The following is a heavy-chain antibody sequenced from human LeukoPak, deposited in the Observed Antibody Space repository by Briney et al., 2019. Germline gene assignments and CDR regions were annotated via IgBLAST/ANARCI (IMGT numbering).Heavy chain of an antibody. V-gene: IGHV3-21*01. CDR2: ISSSSSHI. CDR3: ARATLTTVGNYYYYYGMDV. J-gene: IGHJ6*02. D-gene: IGHD4-23*01. CDR1: GFTFSSYS. Sequence: GGSLRLSCAASGFTFSSYSMNWVRQAPGKGLEWVSSISSSSSHIYYADSVKGRFTISRDNAKNSLYLQMNSLRAEDTAVYYCARATLTTVGNYYYYYGMDVWGQATTVTVSS.